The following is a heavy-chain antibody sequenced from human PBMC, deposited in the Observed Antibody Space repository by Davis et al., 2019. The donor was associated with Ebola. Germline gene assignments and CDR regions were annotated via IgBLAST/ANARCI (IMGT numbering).Heavy chain of an antibody. J-gene: IGHJ6*02. Sequence: PSETLSLTCTVSGGSISSYYWSWIRQPPGKGLEWIGYIYYSGSTNYNPSLKSRVTISVDTSKNQFSLKLSSVTAADTAVYYCARGLTTVTTLHGMDVWGQGTTVTVSS. D-gene: IGHD4-17*01. V-gene: IGHV4-59*08. CDR3: ARGLTTVTTLHGMDV. CDR1: GGSISSYY. CDR2: IYYSGST.